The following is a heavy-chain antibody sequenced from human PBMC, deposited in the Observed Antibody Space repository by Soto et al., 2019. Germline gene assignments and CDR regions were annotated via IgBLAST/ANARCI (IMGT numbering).Heavy chain of an antibody. CDR1: GFTFSTYA. D-gene: IGHD4-17*01. Sequence: HPGGSLRLSCAASGFTFSTYAMHWVRQAPGKGLEYVSAINSNGYNTYYANSVKGRFTISRDNSKNTLYLQMGSLRAEDMAVYYCARVGDDTAFDVWGQGTMVTVSS. J-gene: IGHJ3*01. CDR3: ARVGDDTAFDV. V-gene: IGHV3-64*01. CDR2: INSNGYNT.